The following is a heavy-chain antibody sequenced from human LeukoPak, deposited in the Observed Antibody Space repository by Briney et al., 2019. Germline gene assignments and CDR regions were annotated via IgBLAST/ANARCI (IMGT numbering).Heavy chain of an antibody. CDR1: GDSISSSFYD. CDR2: IYSGST. D-gene: IGHD1-14*01. Sequence: SETLSLTCTVSGDSISSSFYDWGWIRQPPGKGLEWIGSIYSGSTYYNPSLKSRVTISVDTSNNQFSLKLTSVTAADTAVYYCARNPLTGYFDLWGRGTLVTVSS. V-gene: IGHV4-39*01. CDR3: ARNPLTGYFDL. J-gene: IGHJ2*01.